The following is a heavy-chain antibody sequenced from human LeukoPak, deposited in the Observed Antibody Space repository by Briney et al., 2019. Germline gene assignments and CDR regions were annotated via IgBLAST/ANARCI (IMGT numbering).Heavy chain of an antibody. J-gene: IGHJ4*02. D-gene: IGHD3-22*01. V-gene: IGHV3-23*01. CDR3: AKKRPYDSSGYYYFDY. CDR1: GFTFSSYA. CDR2: IRGSGGST. Sequence: GGSLRLSCAASGFTFSSYAMSWVRQAPGKGLEWVSAIRGSGGSTYYADSVKGRFTISRDNSKNTLYLQMNSLRAEDTAVYYCAKKRPYDSSGYYYFDYWGQGTLVTVSS.